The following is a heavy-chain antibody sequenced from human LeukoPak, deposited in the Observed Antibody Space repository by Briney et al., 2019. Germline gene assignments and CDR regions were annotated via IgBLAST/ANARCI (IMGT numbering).Heavy chain of an antibody. CDR2: INTDVTVT. CDR3: ATKQWLAPPPDS. D-gene: IGHD6-19*01. J-gene: IGHJ4*02. V-gene: IGHV3-74*01. CDR1: GFTFSKYW. Sequence: PGGSLRLSCAPSGFTFSKYWMLWVRQAPGEGLESVSRINTDVTVTTYADSVKGRFTVSRDNADNTMFLQMKSVRDEDTAVYYCATKQWLAPPPDSWGQGTPVTVSS.